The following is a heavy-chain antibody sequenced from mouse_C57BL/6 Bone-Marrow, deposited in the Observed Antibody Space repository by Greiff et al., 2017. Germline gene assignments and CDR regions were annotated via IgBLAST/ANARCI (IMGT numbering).Heavy chain of an antibody. V-gene: IGHV1-81*01. CDR2: IYPRSGNT. CDR1: GYTFTSYG. J-gene: IGHJ3*01. D-gene: IGHD2-5*01. CDR3: ARCSNYWFAY. Sequence: VQVVESGAELARPGASVKLSCKASGYTFTSYGISWVKQRTGQGLEWIGEIYPRSGNTYYNEKFKGKATLTADKSSSTAYMELRSLTSEDAAVYFCARCSNYWFAYWGQGTLVTVSA.